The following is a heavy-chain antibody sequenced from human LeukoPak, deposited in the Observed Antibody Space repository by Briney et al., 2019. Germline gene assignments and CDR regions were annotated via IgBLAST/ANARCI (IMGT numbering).Heavy chain of an antibody. Sequence: SETLSLTCTVSGGSISSYYWSWIRQPAGKGLEWIGRIYTSGSTNYNPSLKSRVTISVDKSKNQFSLKLSSVTAADTAVYYCAREFQQRLVYGAFDIWGQGTMVTVSS. J-gene: IGHJ3*02. CDR2: IYTSGST. CDR3: AREFQQRLVYGAFDI. V-gene: IGHV4-4*07. CDR1: GGSISSYY. D-gene: IGHD6-13*01.